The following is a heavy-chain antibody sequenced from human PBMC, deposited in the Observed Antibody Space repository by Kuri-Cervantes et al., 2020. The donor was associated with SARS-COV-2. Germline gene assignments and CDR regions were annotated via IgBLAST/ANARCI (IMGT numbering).Heavy chain of an antibody. V-gene: IGHV1-46*01. D-gene: IGHD1-26*01. J-gene: IGHJ5*02. CDR3: ARAEEYSGIPNPKPFDP. Sequence: ASVKVSCKASCYTFTSYYMHWVRQAPGQGLEWMGIINPSGGSTSYAQKFQGRVTMTRDTSTSTVYMELSSLRSEDTAVYYCARAEEYSGIPNPKPFDPWGQGTLVTVSS. CDR1: CYTFTSYY. CDR2: INPSGGST.